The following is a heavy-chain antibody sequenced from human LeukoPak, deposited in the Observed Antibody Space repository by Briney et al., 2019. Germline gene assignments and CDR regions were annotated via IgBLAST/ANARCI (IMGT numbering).Heavy chain of an antibody. CDR3: AKVKKYSYFYGSGTASPFDY. J-gene: IGHJ4*02. V-gene: IGHV3-23*01. CDR2: ISGSGGST. CDR1: GFTFRSYA. Sequence: GGSLRLSCVASGFTFRSYAMSWVRQAPGKGLEWVSAISGSGGSTYYADSVKGRFTISRDNSKNTLYLQMNSLRAEDTAVYYCAKVKKYSYFYGSGTASPFDYWGQGTLVTVSS. D-gene: IGHD3-10*01.